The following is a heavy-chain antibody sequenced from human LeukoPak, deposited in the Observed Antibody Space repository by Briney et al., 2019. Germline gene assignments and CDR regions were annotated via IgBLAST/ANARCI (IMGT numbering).Heavy chain of an antibody. CDR2: ISGSGGST. Sequence: PGGSLRLSCAVSGITLSNYGMSWVRQAPGKGLEWVAGISGSGGSTNYADSVKGRFTISRVNRKNTLYLQMNSLRTEDTAVYFCAKRGVVIRVILVGFHKEAYYFDSWGQGALVTVSS. CDR1: GITLSNYG. J-gene: IGHJ4*02. CDR3: AKRGVVIRVILVGFHKEAYYFDS. D-gene: IGHD3-22*01. V-gene: IGHV3-23*01.